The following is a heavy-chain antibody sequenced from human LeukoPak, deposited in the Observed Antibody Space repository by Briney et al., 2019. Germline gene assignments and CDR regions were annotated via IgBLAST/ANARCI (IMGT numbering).Heavy chain of an antibody. V-gene: IGHV3-33*01. Sequence: GRSLRLSCAASGFTFSSYGMHWVRQAPGKGLEWVAVIWYDGSNKYYADSVKGRFTISRDNSKNTLYLQMNSLRAEDTAVYYCARDSLRSSWPDYWGQGTLVTVSS. J-gene: IGHJ4*02. CDR3: ARDSLRSSWPDY. D-gene: IGHD6-13*01. CDR2: IWYDGSNK. CDR1: GFTFSSYG.